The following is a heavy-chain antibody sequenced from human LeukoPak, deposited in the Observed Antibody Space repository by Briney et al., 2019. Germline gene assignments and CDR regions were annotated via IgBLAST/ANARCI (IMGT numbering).Heavy chain of an antibody. CDR3: ARATSITMVRGVIQTTFDY. D-gene: IGHD3-10*01. J-gene: IGHJ4*02. V-gene: IGHV1-18*01. CDR2: ISAYNGNT. Sequence: ASVKLSCKASGYTFTSYGISWVRQAPGQGLEWMGWISAYNGNTNYAQKLQGRVTMTTDTSTSTAHMEMRSLRSDDTAVYYCARATSITMVRGVIQTTFDYWGQGTLVTVSS. CDR1: GYTFTSYG.